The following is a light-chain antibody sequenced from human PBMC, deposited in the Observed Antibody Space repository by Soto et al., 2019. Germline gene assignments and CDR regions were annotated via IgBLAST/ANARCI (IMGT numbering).Light chain of an antibody. CDR2: ETN. CDR3: GTWDSSLSDDV. CDR1: SSDVGSNY. Sequence: QSVLTQPPSVSAAPGQTVTISCSGSSSDVGSNYVCWYQQFSGSAPKLLIYETNKRSSGIPDRFSGSKSGSSATLAITGLQTGDEADYYCGTWDSSLSDDVFGTGTKLTVL. J-gene: IGLJ1*01. V-gene: IGLV1-51*02.